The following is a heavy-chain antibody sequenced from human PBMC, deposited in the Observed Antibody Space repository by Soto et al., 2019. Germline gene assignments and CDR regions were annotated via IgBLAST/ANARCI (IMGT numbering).Heavy chain of an antibody. Sequence: QVQLVQSGAEVKKPGSSVKVSCKASGGSLSNYGISWVRQAPGQGLEWMGAIIAVFGTPNYAHKFQDRVTITADESTTTVYMEVRILTSEGTAVYYCARGDATKIVVTTYYAMDVWGQGTKVTVSS. CDR2: IIAVFGTP. CDR1: GGSLSNYG. D-gene: IGHD3-22*01. CDR3: ARGDATKIVVTTYYAMDV. V-gene: IGHV1-69*12. J-gene: IGHJ6*02.